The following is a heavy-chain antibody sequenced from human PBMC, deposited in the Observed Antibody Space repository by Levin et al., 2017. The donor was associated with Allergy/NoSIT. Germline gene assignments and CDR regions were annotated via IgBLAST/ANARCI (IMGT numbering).Heavy chain of an antibody. V-gene: IGHV3-30*18. CDR1: GFTFNKYG. CDR3: AKPGYCDGDCFNFDY. Sequence: PGGSLRLSCAASGFTFNKYGMHWVRQAPGKGLEWVAVISYDGANKDYVDSVKGRFTISRDNSKNTLYLQMNSLRAEDTAMYYCAKPGYCDGDCFNFDYWGQGTLVTVSS. CDR2: ISYDGANK. J-gene: IGHJ4*02. D-gene: IGHD2-21*02.